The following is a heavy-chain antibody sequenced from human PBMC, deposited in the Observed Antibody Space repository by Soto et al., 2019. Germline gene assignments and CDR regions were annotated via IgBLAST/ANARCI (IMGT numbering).Heavy chain of an antibody. CDR3: ARAPIESYYYGSGKDLSVDYYGMDV. CDR2: INPNSGGT. Sequence: ASVKVSCKASGYTFTGYYMHWLRPAPGQGLEWMGWINPNSGGTNSAQKFQGRVTMTRDTSISTAYMELSSLRSEDTAVYYCARAPIESYYYGSGKDLSVDYYGMDVWGQGTTVTVSS. CDR1: GYTFTGYY. V-gene: IGHV1-2*02. J-gene: IGHJ6*02. D-gene: IGHD3-10*01.